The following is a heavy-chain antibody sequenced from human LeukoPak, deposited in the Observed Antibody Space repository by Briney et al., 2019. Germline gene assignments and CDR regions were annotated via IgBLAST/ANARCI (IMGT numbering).Heavy chain of an antibody. CDR3: ARGGQLVPRFDY. CDR1: GYTLTSYY. CDR2: INPSGGST. V-gene: IGHV1-46*01. J-gene: IGHJ4*02. Sequence: ASVKVSCKASGYTLTSYYMHWVRQAPRQGLEWMGIINPSGGSTSYAQKFQGRVTVTRDTSTSTVYMELSSLRSEDTAVYYCARGGQLVPRFDYWGQGTLVAVSS. D-gene: IGHD6-6*01.